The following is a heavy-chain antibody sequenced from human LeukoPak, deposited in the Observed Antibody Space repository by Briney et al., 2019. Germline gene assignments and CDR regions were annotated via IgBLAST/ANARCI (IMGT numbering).Heavy chain of an antibody. Sequence: ASVKVSCKASGGTFSSYAISWVRQAPGQGLEWMGGIIPIFGTADYAQKFQGRVTITADKSTSTAYMELSSLRSEDTAVYYCARFPVGIVGARDPWGQGTLVTVSS. D-gene: IGHD1-26*01. CDR2: IIPIFGTA. CDR1: GGTFSSYA. CDR3: ARFPVGIVGARDP. J-gene: IGHJ5*02. V-gene: IGHV1-69*06.